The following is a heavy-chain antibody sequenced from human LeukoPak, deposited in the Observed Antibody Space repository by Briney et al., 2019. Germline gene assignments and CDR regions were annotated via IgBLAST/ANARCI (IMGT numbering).Heavy chain of an antibody. CDR3: AARITGTGAFDI. Sequence: ASVKVSCKASGYTFTSYGISWVRQAPGQGLEWMGWISAYNGNTNYAQKLQGRVTMTTDTSTSTAYMELRSLGSDDTAVYYCAARITGTGAFDIWGQGTMVTVSS. CDR2: ISAYNGNT. D-gene: IGHD1-7*01. J-gene: IGHJ3*02. V-gene: IGHV1-18*01. CDR1: GYTFTSYG.